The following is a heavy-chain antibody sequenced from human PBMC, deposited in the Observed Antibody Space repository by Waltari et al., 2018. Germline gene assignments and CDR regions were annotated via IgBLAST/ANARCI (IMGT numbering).Heavy chain of an antibody. CDR2: ISSSSSTI. V-gene: IGHV3-48*01. Sequence: EVQLVESGGGLVQPGGSLRLSCAASGFTFSSYSMNWVRQAPGKGLEWVSYISSSSSTIYYADSVKGRFTISRDNAKNSLYLQMNSLRAEDTAVYYCARDIWQWVHWGQGTLVTVSS. CDR1: GFTFSSYS. D-gene: IGHD6-19*01. J-gene: IGHJ4*02. CDR3: ARDIWQWVH.